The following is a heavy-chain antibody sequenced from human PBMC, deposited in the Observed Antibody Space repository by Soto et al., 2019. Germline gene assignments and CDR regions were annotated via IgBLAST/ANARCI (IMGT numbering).Heavy chain of an antibody. J-gene: IGHJ3*02. CDR3: ARLYYDFWSGYYTGDAFDI. V-gene: IGHV3-7*03. CDR2: IKQDGSEK. Sequence: EVQLLESGGGLVQPGGSLRLSCAASGFTFSSYWMSWVRQAPGKGLEWVANIKQDGSEKYYVDSVKGRFTISRDNAKNSLYLQMNSLRAEDTAVYYCARLYYDFWSGYYTGDAFDIWGQGTMVTVSS. CDR1: GFTFSSYW. D-gene: IGHD3-3*01.